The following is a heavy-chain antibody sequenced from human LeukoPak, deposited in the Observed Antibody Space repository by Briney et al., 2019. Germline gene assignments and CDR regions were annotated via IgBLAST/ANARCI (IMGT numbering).Heavy chain of an antibody. CDR2: IRYDGSNK. CDR1: GFTFSSYG. CDR3: ASLGYCSGGSCPNYYYYYMDV. Sequence: GGSLRLSCAASGFTFSSYGMHWVRQAPGKGLEWVAFIRYDGSNKYYADSVKGRFTISRDNSKNTLYLQMNSLRAEDTAVYYCASLGYCSGGSCPNYYYYYMDVWGRGTTVTISS. D-gene: IGHD2-15*01. V-gene: IGHV3-30*02. J-gene: IGHJ6*03.